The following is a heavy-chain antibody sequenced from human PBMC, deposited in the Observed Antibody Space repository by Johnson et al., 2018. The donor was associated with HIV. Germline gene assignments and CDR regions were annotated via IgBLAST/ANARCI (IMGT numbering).Heavy chain of an antibody. D-gene: IGHD3-10*01. Sequence: VQLVESGGGLVQPGGSLRLSCAASGFTFSSYWMHWVRQTPGKGLVWVSVIYSGGSTYYADSVKGRFTISRDNSKNTLYLQMNSLRAEDTAVYYCARIGLPYYYGSGSYSHDAFDIWGQGTMVTVSS. CDR2: IYSGGST. CDR3: ARIGLPYYYGSGSYSHDAFDI. CDR1: GFTFSSYW. V-gene: IGHV3-66*02. J-gene: IGHJ3*02.